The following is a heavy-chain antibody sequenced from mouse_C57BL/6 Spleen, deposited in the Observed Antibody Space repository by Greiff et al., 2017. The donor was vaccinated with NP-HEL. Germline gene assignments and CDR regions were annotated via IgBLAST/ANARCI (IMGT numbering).Heavy chain of an antibody. Sequence: EVQLQQSGAELVRPGASVKLSCTASGFTFNDYYMHWVKQRPEQGLEWIGWIDPEDGYTEYAPKFQGKATMTAATSSNTAYLQLSSLPSEDTAVYYYATTSNWFAYWGQGTLVTVSA. D-gene: IGHD2-5*01. J-gene: IGHJ3*01. CDR3: ATTSNWFAY. CDR2: IDPEDGYT. V-gene: IGHV14-1*01. CDR1: GFTFNDYY.